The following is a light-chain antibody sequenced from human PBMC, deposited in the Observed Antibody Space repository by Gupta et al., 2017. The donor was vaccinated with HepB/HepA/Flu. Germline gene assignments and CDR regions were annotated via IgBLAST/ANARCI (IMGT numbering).Light chain of an antibody. Sequence: HLVLTQSPSASASLRASVKLTCTLSSGHSSYAIAWHQQQPEKGPRYLMKLNSDGSHSKGDGIPDRFSGSSSGAERYLTISSLQAEDEADYYCQTWGTGIRVFGGGTKLTVL. CDR1: SGHSSYA. CDR2: LNSDGSH. J-gene: IGLJ2*01. V-gene: IGLV4-69*01. CDR3: QTWGTGIRV.